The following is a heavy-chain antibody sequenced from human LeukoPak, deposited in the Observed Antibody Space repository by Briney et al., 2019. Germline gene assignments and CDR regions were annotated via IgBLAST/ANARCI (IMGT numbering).Heavy chain of an antibody. Sequence: ASVNVSCKVSGYTLTELSMHWVRQAPGKGLEWMGGFDPEDGETIYAQKFQGRVTMTEDTSTDTAYMELSSLRSEDTAVYDCTLPLSYVHKNYYYGMDVWGQGTTVTVSS. CDR2: FDPEDGET. D-gene: IGHD1-26*01. J-gene: IGHJ6*02. CDR1: GYTLTELS. V-gene: IGHV1-24*01. CDR3: TLPLSYVHKNYYYGMDV.